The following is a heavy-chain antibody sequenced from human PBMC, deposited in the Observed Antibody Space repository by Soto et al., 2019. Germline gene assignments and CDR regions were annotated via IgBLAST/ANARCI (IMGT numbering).Heavy chain of an antibody. V-gene: IGHV3-7*01. Sequence: EVQLVESGGGLVQPGRSLRLSCTASGFTFSSYWMNWVRQAPGKGLEWVANINQDGNEDNLLDSVKGRFTISRDNAKNSLFLQMNSLRVGDTAVYYCARTGDGHHDFLDYWGQGALVSVSS. CDR1: GFTFSSYW. CDR3: ARTGDGHHDFLDY. CDR2: INQDGNED. D-gene: IGHD1-1*01. J-gene: IGHJ4*02.